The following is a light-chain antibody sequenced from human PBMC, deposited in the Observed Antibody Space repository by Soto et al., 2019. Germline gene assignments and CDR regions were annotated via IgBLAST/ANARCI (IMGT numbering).Light chain of an antibody. CDR1: QSISSY. CDR3: QQSYNTPLN. Sequence: KSQSPSSLSASVGDRVTITCRASQSISSYLNWYQQKPGKAPKFLIYAASSLQSGVPSRFSGSGSGTDFTLTISSLQPEDFATYYCQQSYNTPLNFGHGTKVDIK. V-gene: IGKV1-39*01. CDR2: AAS. J-gene: IGKJ3*01.